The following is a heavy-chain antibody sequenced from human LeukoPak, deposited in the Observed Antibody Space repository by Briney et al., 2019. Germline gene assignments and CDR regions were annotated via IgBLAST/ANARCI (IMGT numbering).Heavy chain of an antibody. CDR1: GFTFNTYA. D-gene: IGHD2-15*01. Sequence: GGSLRLSCAASGFTFNTYAMNWVRQAPGKGLEWVSAISDSGGSTYYADSVKGRFTISRGNSKNTVYLQIHRLRAEDTAVYYCAKGKGSSSSSIDWWGQGTLVTVSS. CDR3: AKGKGSSSSSIDW. CDR2: ISDSGGST. V-gene: IGHV3-23*01. J-gene: IGHJ4*02.